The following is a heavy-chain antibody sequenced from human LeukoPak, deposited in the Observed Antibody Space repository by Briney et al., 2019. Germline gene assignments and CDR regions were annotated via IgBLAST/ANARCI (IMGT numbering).Heavy chain of an antibody. CDR1: AYTFTSYG. V-gene: IGHV1-69*04. Sequence: GSSVLVSCKASAYTFTSYGISWVRQAPGQGLEWMGRIIPILGIANYTQKFQGRVTITADKSTSTAYMELSRLTSDDTAVYYCARGYSIRSFDYWGQGTLVTVSS. CDR2: IIPILGIA. J-gene: IGHJ4*02. CDR3: ARGYSIRSFDY. D-gene: IGHD2-15*01.